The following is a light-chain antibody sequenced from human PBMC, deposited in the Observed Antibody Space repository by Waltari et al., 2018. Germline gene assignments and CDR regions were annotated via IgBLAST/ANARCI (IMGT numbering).Light chain of an antibody. CDR3: QQYGSSALT. V-gene: IGKV3-20*01. Sequence: EIVLTQSPGSLSLFLTERATLSCRASQSVSSSYLAWYQQKPGQAPRLLIYGASSRATGIPDRFSGSGSGTDFTLTVSRLEPEDFAVYYCQQYGSSALTFGGGTKVEIK. CDR2: GAS. CDR1: QSVSSSY. J-gene: IGKJ4*01.